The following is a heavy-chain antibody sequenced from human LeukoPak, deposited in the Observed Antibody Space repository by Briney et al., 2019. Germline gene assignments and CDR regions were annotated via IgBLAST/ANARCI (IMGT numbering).Heavy chain of an antibody. J-gene: IGHJ6*02. Sequence: SETLSLTCSVSGGSISTYYWSWIRQPPGKGLEWIGYIYYTGTTNYNPSLKSRVTISVDTSKNQFSLKLSSVTAADTAVYYCARGGSGSYYSMLDYYYYYGMDVWGQGTTVTVSS. V-gene: IGHV4-59*01. CDR3: ARGGSGSYYSMLDYYYYYGMDV. CDR1: GGSISTYY. D-gene: IGHD3-10*01. CDR2: IYYTGTT.